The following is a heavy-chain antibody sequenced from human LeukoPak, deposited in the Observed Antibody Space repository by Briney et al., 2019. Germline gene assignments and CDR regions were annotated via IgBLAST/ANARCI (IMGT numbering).Heavy chain of an antibody. V-gene: IGHV4-39*07. CDR2: IYYSGST. CDR3: AREENRSGTGSDY. D-gene: IGHD6-13*01. CDR1: GDSISSRSCY. J-gene: IGHJ4*02. Sequence: SETLSLTCTVSGDSISSRSCYWGWIRQPPGKGLEWIGSIYYSGSTYYNPSLKSRVTISVDTSKNQFSLKLSSVTAADTAVYYCAREENRSGTGSDYWGQGTLVTVSS.